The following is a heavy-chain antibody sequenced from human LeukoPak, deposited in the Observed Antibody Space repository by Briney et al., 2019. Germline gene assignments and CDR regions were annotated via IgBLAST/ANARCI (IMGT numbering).Heavy chain of an antibody. J-gene: IGHJ4*02. D-gene: IGHD6-19*01. V-gene: IGHV3-23*01. CDR2: ISGSGGST. Sequence: GASLRLSCAASGFTFSSYAMSWVRRAPGKGLEWVSAISGSGGSTYYADSVKGRFTISRDNSKNTLYLQMNSLRAEDTAVYYCAKVGQQWLVFDYWGQGTLVTVSS. CDR3: AKVGQQWLVFDY. CDR1: GFTFSSYA.